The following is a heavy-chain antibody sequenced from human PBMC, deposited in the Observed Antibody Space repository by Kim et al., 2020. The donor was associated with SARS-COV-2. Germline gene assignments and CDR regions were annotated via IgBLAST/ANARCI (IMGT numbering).Heavy chain of an antibody. D-gene: IGHD2-2*01. CDR3: ARRPDDIVVVPAAMWTDNWFDP. CDR2: INAGNGNT. V-gene: IGHV1-3*01. J-gene: IGHJ5*02. CDR1: GYTFTSYA. Sequence: ASVKVSCKASGYTFTSYAMHWVRQAPGQRLEWMGWINAGNGNTKYSQKFQGRVTITRDTSASTSYMELSSLRSEDTAVYYCARRPDDIVVVPAAMWTDNWFDPWGQGTLVTVSS.